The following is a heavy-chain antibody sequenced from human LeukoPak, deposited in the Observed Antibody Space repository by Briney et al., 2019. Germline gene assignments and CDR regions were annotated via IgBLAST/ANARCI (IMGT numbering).Heavy chain of an antibody. CDR2: ISSSSSYI. D-gene: IGHD3-22*01. Sequence: PGGSLRLSCAASGFTFSSYSMNWVRQAPGKGLEWVSSISSSSSYIYYADSVKGRFTISRDNAKNSLYLQMNSLRAEDTAVYYCARAGGYDSTGYDELDYWGQGTLVPLPS. CDR1: GFTFSSYS. CDR3: ARAGGYDSTGYDELDY. V-gene: IGHV3-21*01. J-gene: IGHJ4*02.